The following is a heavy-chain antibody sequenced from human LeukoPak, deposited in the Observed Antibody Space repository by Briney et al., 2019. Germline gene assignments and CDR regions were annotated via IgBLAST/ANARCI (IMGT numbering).Heavy chain of an antibody. CDR2: ISAYNGNT. D-gene: IGHD2-2*01. Sequence: ASVKVSCKASGYTFTSYGISWVRQAPGQGLEWMGWISAYNGNTNYAQKLQGRVTITRNTSISTAYMELSSLRSEDTAVYYCARESEPSWHTNFDAFDIWGQGTMVTVSS. CDR3: ARESEPSWHTNFDAFDI. V-gene: IGHV1-18*01. CDR1: GYTFTSYG. J-gene: IGHJ3*02.